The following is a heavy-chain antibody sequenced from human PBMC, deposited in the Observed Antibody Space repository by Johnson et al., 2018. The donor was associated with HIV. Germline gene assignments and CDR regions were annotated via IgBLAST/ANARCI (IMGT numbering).Heavy chain of an antibody. CDR1: GFTFSSYG. D-gene: IGHD6-13*01. J-gene: IGHJ3*02. Sequence: VQLVESGGGVVQPGRSLRLSCAASGFTFSSYGMHWVRQAPGKGLEWVAVIWFDRSDEYYADSGKGRFTISRDNAKNSLDLQINSLRAEETALYYCAKDRGIAALNYAFDIWGQGTMVTVSS. V-gene: IGHV3-33*03. CDR3: AKDRGIAALNYAFDI. CDR2: IWFDRSDE.